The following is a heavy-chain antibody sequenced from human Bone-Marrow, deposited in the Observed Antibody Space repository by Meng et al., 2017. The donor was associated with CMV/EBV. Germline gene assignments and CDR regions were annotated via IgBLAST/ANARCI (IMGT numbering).Heavy chain of an antibody. CDR1: GGSISSYY. CDR2: IYYSGST. Sequence: GSLRLSCTVSGGSISSYYWSWIRQPPGKGLEWIGYIYYSGSTNYNPSLKSRVTISVDTSKTQFSLTLSSVTAADTAVYYCAAHIVVVPAADYYYSGMDVWGQGTTVTVSS. CDR3: AAHIVVVPAADYYYSGMDV. V-gene: IGHV4-59*12. J-gene: IGHJ6*02. D-gene: IGHD2-2*01.